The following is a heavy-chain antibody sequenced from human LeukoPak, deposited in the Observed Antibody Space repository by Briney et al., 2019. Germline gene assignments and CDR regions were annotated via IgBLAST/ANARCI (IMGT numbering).Heavy chain of an antibody. CDR2: IYYSGST. D-gene: IGHD6-6*01. V-gene: IGHV4-59*01. CDR3: ARDRPGGTRPDGAFDI. Sequence: SETLSLTCTVSGGSISSYYWSWIRQPPGKGLGWIGYIYYSGSTNYNPSLKSRVTISVDTSKNQFSLKLSSVTAADTAVYYCARDRPGGTRPDGAFDIWGQGTMVTVSS. CDR1: GGSISSYY. J-gene: IGHJ3*02.